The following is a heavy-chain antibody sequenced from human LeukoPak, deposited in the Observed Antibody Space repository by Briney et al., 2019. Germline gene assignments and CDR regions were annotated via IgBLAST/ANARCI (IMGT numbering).Heavy chain of an antibody. CDR3: ASRRSSGWPEIFDY. CDR1: GGSISSSIYY. Sequence: SETLSLTCTVSGGSISSSIYYWGWIRQPPGKGLEWIGSIYYSGSTYYNPSLKSRVTISVDTSKNQFSLKLSSVTAADTAVYYCASRRSSGWPEIFDYWGQGTMVTVSS. J-gene: IGHJ4*02. CDR2: IYYSGST. D-gene: IGHD6-19*01. V-gene: IGHV4-39*01.